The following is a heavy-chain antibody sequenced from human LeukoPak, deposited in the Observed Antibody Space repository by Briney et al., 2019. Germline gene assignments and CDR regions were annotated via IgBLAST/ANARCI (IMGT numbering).Heavy chain of an antibody. D-gene: IGHD3-3*01. CDR1: GFTFSSYS. V-gene: IGHV3-21*01. CDR3: ARDRSVTIFGVVIISDAFDI. Sequence: PGGSLRLSCAASGFTFSSYSMNWVRQAPGKGLEWVSSISSSSSYIYYADSVKGRFTISRDNAKNSLYLQMNSLRAEDTAVYYCARDRSVTIFGVVIISDAFDIWGQGTMVTVSS. CDR2: ISSSSSYI. J-gene: IGHJ3*02.